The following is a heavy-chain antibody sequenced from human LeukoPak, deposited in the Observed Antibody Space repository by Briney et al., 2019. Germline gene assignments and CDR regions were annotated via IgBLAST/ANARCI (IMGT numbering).Heavy chain of an antibody. V-gene: IGHV4-59*12. D-gene: IGHD3-16*01. J-gene: IGHJ4*02. CDR2: IYYSGST. Sequence: PSETLSLTCTVSGGSISSYYWNWIRQPPGKGLEWIGYIYYSGSTNYNPSLKSRVTISVDTSKNQFSLRLSSVTAADTAVYYCARRGGIRFLDYWGQGTLVTVSS. CDR3: ARRGGIRFLDY. CDR1: GGSISSYY.